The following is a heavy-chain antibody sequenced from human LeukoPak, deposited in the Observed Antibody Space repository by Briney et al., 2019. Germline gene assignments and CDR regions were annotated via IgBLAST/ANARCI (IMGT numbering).Heavy chain of an antibody. CDR3: AKPLLLGVVTTDY. V-gene: IGHV3-23*01. CDR1: GFTFSSYA. D-gene: IGHD3-3*01. J-gene: IGHJ4*02. CDR2: ISGSGGST. Sequence: PGGSLRLSCAASGFTFSSYAMSCVRQAPGKGREWVSAISGSGGSTYYADSVKGRFTISRDNSKDTLYLQMHSLRAEDTAVYYSAKPLLLGVVTTDYWGQGTLVTVSS.